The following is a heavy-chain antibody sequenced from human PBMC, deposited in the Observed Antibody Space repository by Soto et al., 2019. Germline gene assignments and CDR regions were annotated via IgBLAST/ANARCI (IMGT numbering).Heavy chain of an antibody. Sequence: QVQLQESGPGLVKPSETLSLTCTVSGGSISSYYWSWIRQPPGKGLEWIGYIYYSGSTNYNPSLKSRVTISVDTSKNQFSLKLSSVTAADTAVYYCARGVRTGTAPTNNWFDPWGQGTLVTVSS. CDR2: IYYSGST. V-gene: IGHV4-59*01. D-gene: IGHD1-1*01. CDR1: GGSISSYY. CDR3: ARGVRTGTAPTNNWFDP. J-gene: IGHJ5*02.